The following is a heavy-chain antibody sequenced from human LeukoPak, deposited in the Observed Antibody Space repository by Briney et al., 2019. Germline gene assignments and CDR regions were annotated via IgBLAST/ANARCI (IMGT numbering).Heavy chain of an antibody. D-gene: IGHD5-18*01. V-gene: IGHV1-18*04. Sequence: ASVKVSCKASGYTFTSNAISWVRQAPGQGLEWMGWISAYNGTTNYAQKFQGKVNMTTDTSTSTAYMDLRSLRSDATAVYYCARDRGYSSGRAFDFWGQGTLVTVSS. CDR2: ISAYNGTT. CDR3: ARDRGYSSGRAFDF. J-gene: IGHJ4*02. CDR1: GYTFTSNA.